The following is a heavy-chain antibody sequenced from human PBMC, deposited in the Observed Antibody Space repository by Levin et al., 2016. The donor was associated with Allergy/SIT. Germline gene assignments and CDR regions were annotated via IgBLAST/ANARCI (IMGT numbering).Heavy chain of an antibody. Sequence: LRLSCAVYGGSFSGYYWSWIRQHPGKGLEWIGYIYYSGSTYYNPSLKSRVTISVDTSKNQFSLKLSSVTAADTAVYYCARVSYGDYASFDYWGQGTLVTVSS. V-gene: IGHV4-31*11. CDR3: ARVSYGDYASFDY. D-gene: IGHD4-17*01. CDR2: IYYSGST. CDR1: GGSFSGYY. J-gene: IGHJ4*02.